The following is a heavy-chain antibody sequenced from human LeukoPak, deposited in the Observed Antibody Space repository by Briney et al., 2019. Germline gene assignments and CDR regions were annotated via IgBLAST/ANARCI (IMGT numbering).Heavy chain of an antibody. CDR3: ARASVGGYSLRGDYYYGMDV. CDR2: IYPGDSDT. V-gene: IGHV5-51*01. D-gene: IGHD3-22*01. J-gene: IGHJ6*02. CDR1: GYSFTTNW. Sequence: GESLKISCKGSGYSFTTNWIGWVRQMPGKGLEWMGIIYPGDSDTRYSPSFQGQVTISADKSITTAYLQWSSLKASDTAMYYCARASVGGYSLRGDYYYGMDVWGQGTTVTVSS.